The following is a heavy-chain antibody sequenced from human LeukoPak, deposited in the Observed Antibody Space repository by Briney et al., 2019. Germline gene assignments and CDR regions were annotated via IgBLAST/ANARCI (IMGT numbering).Heavy chain of an antibody. CDR2: IRYNGYT. J-gene: IGHJ5*02. V-gene: IGHV4-59*08. CDR3: ARTYSSSWDKAGFDP. Sequence: AETLSLTCTVSGCSISSYYWSWIRQPPGKGLEWVGYIRYNGYTNYNHSHTRRVTISLATSKNKFSLKVSSVTAADTALYYCARTYSSSWDKAGFDPWGQGALITVSA. D-gene: IGHD6-13*01. CDR1: GCSISSYY.